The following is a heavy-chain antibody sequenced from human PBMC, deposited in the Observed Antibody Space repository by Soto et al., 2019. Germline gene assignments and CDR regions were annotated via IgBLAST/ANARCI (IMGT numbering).Heavy chain of an antibody. J-gene: IGHJ4*02. CDR3: AREFGDNWHYEAY. V-gene: IGHV4-4*07. CDR1: GGSISSYH. D-gene: IGHD1-7*01. Sequence: PSETLSLTGSVSGGSISSYHWSWIRQPAGKGRVWIGRMYGTGNTNYNPSLKSRVTESIDTSKNQFFLRLNSVTAADSAVYYCAREFGDNWHYEAYWGQGTAVTVSS. CDR2: MYGTGNT.